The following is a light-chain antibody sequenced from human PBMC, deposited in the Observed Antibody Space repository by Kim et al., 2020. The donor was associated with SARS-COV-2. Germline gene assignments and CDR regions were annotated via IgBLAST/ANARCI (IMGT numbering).Light chain of an antibody. Sequence: PWARATLSCRASQSVNSNLAWYQQKPGQAPRLLIYDASTRATGIPARFSGSGSGTEFTLTISSLQSEDFAVYYCQQYNNWPPRTFGQGTKVDIK. J-gene: IGKJ1*01. CDR3: QQYNNWPPRT. V-gene: IGKV3-15*01. CDR2: DAS. CDR1: QSVNSN.